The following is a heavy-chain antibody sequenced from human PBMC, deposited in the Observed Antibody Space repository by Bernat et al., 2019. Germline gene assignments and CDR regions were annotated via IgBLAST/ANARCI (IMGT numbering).Heavy chain of an antibody. CDR3: AKEAILTNIVVVPAAKDS. D-gene: IGHD2-2*01. CDR1: GFTFSSYG. J-gene: IGHJ4*02. CDR2: LSYDGSNK. V-gene: IGHV3-30*18. Sequence: QVQLVESGGGVVQPGRSLRLSCAASGFTFSSYGMHWVRQAPGKGLEWVAVLSYDGSNKYYADSVKGRFTISRDNSKNTLYLQMNSLRAEDTAVYYCAKEAILTNIVVVPAAKDSWGQGTLVTVSS.